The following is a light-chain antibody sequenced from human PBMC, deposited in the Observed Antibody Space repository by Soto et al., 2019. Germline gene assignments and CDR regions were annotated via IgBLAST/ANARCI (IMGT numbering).Light chain of an antibody. Sequence: LTQPASVSGSPGQSITISCAGTMRDVGAYNLVSWYQQHPGRAPQLIIYEVRNRPSGISFRSSGSKSGNTASLTISGLQAEDEADYYCSSYTSKSSLIFGGGTKVTVL. CDR1: MRDVGAYNL. V-gene: IGLV2-14*01. CDR3: SSYTSKSSLI. CDR2: EVR. J-gene: IGLJ2*01.